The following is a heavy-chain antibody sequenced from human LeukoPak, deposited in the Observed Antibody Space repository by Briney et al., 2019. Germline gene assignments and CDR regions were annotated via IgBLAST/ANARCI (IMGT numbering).Heavy chain of an antibody. J-gene: IGHJ4*02. CDR3: ARGGDIVATIRSWIDY. V-gene: IGHV3-21*01. Sequence: GGSLRLSCAASGFTFSSYSMNWVRQAPGKGLEWVSSISSSSSYIYYADSVKGRFTISRDNAKNSLYLQMNSLRAEDTAVYYCARGGDIVATIRSWIDYWGQGTLVTVSS. CDR1: GFTFSSYS. D-gene: IGHD5-12*01. CDR2: ISSSSSYI.